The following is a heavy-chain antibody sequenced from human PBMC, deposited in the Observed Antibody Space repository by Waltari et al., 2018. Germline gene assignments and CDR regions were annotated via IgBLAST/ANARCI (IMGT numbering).Heavy chain of an antibody. Sequence: QVQLQESGPGLVKPSETLSLTCTVSGGSISSYYWRWIRQPPGKGLEWIGYIYYSGSTNYNPSLKSRVTISVDTSKNQFSLKLSSVTAADTAVYYCARYYYGSGSLIGYFDYWGQGTLVTVSS. CDR1: GGSISSYY. CDR2: IYYSGST. J-gene: IGHJ4*02. D-gene: IGHD3-10*01. CDR3: ARYYYGSGSLIGYFDY. V-gene: IGHV4-59*01.